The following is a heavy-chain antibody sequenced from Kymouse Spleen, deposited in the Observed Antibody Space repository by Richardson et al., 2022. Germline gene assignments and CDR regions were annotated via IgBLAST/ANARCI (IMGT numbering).Heavy chain of an antibody. Sequence: QVQLQESGPGLVKPSETLSLTCTVSGGSISSYYWSWIRQPPGKGLEWIGYIYYSGSTNYNPSLKSRVTISVDTSKNQFSLKLSSVTAADTAVYYCARDRRIAAAGWFDPWGQGTLVTVSS. D-gene: IGHD6-13*01. CDR1: GGSISSYY. CDR3: ARDRRIAAAGWFDP. J-gene: IGHJ5*02. V-gene: IGHV4-59*01. CDR2: IYYSGST.